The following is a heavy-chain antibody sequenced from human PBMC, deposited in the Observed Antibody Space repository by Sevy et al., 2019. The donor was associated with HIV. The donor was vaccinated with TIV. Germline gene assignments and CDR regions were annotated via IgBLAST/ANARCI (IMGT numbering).Heavy chain of an antibody. V-gene: IGHV3-7*01. J-gene: IGHJ4*02. CDR1: GFTFRNFW. CDR2: IKQDGSEK. D-gene: IGHD1-26*01. Sequence: GGSLRLSCAVSGFTFRNFWMSWVRQAPGKGLEWVANIKQDGSEKYYVDSVMGRFTSSRDNAKNSLYLQMNSLRAEDTAVYYCAREEGASRDFFDYWGQGTLVTVSS. CDR3: AREEGASRDFFDY.